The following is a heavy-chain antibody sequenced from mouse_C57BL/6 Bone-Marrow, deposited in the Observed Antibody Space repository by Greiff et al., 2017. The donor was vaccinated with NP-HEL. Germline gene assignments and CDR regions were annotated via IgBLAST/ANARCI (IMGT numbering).Heavy chain of an antibody. CDR2: IDPENGGT. CDR1: GYTFTDYE. J-gene: IGHJ1*03. V-gene: IGHV1-15*01. Sequence: QVQLQQSGAELVRPGASVTLSCKASGYTFTDYEMHWVKQTPVHGLEWIGAIDPENGGTAYNQKFKGKAILTADKSSSTAYMELRSLTSEDSAVYYCTNDGLDVWGTGTTVTVSS. CDR3: TNDGLDV. D-gene: IGHD2-3*01.